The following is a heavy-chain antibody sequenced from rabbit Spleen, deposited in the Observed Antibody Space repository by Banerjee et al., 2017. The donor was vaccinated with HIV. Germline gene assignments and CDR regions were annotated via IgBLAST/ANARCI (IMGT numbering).Heavy chain of an antibody. V-gene: IGHV1S47*01. J-gene: IGHJ4*01. CDR3: VRGASDSGYYNL. CDR2: IDLLFGTT. Sequence: QEQLMESGGGLVQPGGSLKLSCKASGFDFSRTGVSWVRQAPGKGLEWIGYIDLLFGTTYYANWVNGRFPISSHNAQNTLYLQLHSLIAADTATYFCVRGASDSGYYNLWGPGTLVTVS. D-gene: IGHD1-1*01. CDR1: GFDFSRTG.